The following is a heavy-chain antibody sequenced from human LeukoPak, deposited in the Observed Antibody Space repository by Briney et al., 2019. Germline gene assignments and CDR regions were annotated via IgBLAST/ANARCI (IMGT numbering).Heavy chain of an antibody. CDR2: IYYSGST. CDR1: GGSISSSSYY. CDR3: DLGGVAATGNLGAFDI. V-gene: IGHV4-39*01. D-gene: IGHD2-15*01. J-gene: IGHJ3*02. Sequence: SATLSLTCTVSGGSISSSSYYWGWIRQPPGKGLEWIVSIYYSGSTYYNPSLKSRVTISVDTAKNQFSLKLSSVTAADTAVYYCDLGGVAATGNLGAFDIWGQGTMVTVSS.